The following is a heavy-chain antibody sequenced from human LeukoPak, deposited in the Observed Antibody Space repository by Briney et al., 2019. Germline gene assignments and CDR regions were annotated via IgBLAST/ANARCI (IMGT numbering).Heavy chain of an antibody. J-gene: IGHJ4*02. CDR1: GFTFSNYA. CDR2: ISVSGGST. CDR3: AKARDEGILGTTFDY. Sequence: GGSLRLSCAASGFTFSNYAMSWVRQAPGKGLEWVSVISVSGGSTYYADSVKGRFTISRDNSKSTLYLQMNSLRAEDTAVCYCAKARDEGILGTTFDYWGQGTLVTVSS. V-gene: IGHV3-23*01. D-gene: IGHD1-14*01.